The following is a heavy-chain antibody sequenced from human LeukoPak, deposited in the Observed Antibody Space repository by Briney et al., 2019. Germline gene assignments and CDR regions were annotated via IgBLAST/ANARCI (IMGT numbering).Heavy chain of an antibody. Sequence: SETLSLTCGVSNGSLSGYIWSWIRQPPGQRLEWIGDIYATGSTLYNPSLKSRVTISVDASKNQVSLTLRSVTAADTATYFCDRHAVYERWFDPWGQGALVTVSS. CDR3: DRHAVYERWFDP. CDR2: IYATGST. V-gene: IGHV4-4*09. D-gene: IGHD3-16*01. J-gene: IGHJ5*02. CDR1: NGSLSGYI.